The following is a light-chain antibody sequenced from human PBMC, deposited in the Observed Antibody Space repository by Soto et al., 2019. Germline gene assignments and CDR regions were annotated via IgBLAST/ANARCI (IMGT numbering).Light chain of an antibody. CDR2: AAS. CDR3: QQSYSTPLT. CDR1: QSLSSY. J-gene: IGKJ4*01. Sequence: DIQMTQSPSSLSASVGDRVTITCRASQSLSSYLNWYQQKPGKAPKLLIYAASSLQSGVPSRFSGRGSGTDFTLTISSLQPEDVATDYCQQSYSTPLTFGGGTKVEIK. V-gene: IGKV1-39*01.